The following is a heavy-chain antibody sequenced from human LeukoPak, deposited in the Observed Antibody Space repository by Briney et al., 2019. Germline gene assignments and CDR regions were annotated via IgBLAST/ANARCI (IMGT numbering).Heavy chain of an antibody. Sequence: GGSLRLSCAASGFTFDDYGMSWVRQAPGKGLEWVSGINWNGGSTGYADSVKGRFTISRDNSKNTLYLEVNSLRAEDTAVYYCAKDIGSYYDYWGQGILVTVSS. CDR3: AKDIGSYYDY. V-gene: IGHV3-20*04. CDR1: GFTFDDYG. J-gene: IGHJ4*02. CDR2: INWNGGST. D-gene: IGHD3-10*01.